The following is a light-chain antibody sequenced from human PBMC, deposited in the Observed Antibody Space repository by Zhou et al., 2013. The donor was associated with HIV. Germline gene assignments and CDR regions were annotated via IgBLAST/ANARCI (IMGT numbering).Light chain of an antibody. CDR3: QQYGSSPTT. CDR2: GAS. Sequence: EIVLTQSPATLSLSPGRRATLSCRASQIVSSRYLAWYQQKPGQAPRLLIYGASSRATGIPDRFSGSGSGRDFTLTISRLEPEDFAVYYCQQYGSSPTTFGGGTEGG. J-gene: IGKJ4*01. V-gene: IGKV3-20*01. CDR1: QIVSSRY.